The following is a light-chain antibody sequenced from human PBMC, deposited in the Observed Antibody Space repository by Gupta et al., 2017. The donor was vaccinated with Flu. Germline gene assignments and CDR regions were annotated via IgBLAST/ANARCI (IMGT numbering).Light chain of an antibody. J-gene: IGKJ1*01. CDR2: AAS. V-gene: IGKV1-12*01. CDR3: QEATSFPGT. CDR1: QGINNW. Sequence: GDRGTITCRASQGINNWLAWYQQKPGKAPKLLIYAASTLQSGVPSRFSGSGSGTDFTLTISSLQPEDFAIYFCQEATSFPGTFGQGTKVEIK.